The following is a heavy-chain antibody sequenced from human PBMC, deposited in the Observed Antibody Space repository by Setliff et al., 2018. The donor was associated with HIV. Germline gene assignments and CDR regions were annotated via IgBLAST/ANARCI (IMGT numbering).Heavy chain of an antibody. CDR3: ARDYVWGRRAFDI. J-gene: IGHJ3*02. V-gene: IGHV3-7*03. CDR2: IKPDGSEK. Sequence: GESLKISCAASGFTFSNYWTSWVRQTPGKGLEWVANIKPDGSEKYYVDSVKGRFTISRDNAENSLYLQMNSLRAEGTAVYYCARDYVWGRRAFDIWGPGTMVTVSS. CDR1: GFTFSNYW. D-gene: IGHD3-16*01.